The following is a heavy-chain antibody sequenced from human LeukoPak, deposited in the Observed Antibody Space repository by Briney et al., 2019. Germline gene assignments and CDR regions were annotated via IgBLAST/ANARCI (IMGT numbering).Heavy chain of an antibody. CDR3: ATAGRYDFWSGHPY. CDR1: GSSLTYLS. Sequence: ASVKVSCKGSGSSLTYLSIHWVRQAPGQGLGWMGGFHPEDGETSFAQKFQGRVTVTEDTSTDTAYMELSSLRSQDTAVYYCATAGRYDFWSGHPYWGQGTLVTVSS. CDR2: FHPEDGET. D-gene: IGHD3-3*01. J-gene: IGHJ4*02. V-gene: IGHV1-24*01.